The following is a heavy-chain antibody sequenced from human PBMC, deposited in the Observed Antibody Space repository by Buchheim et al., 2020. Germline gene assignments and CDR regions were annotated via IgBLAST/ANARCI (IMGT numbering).Heavy chain of an antibody. D-gene: IGHD4-17*01. J-gene: IGHJ5*02. CDR3: ARDFEGDYGDFRWFDP. CDR2: ISHSGSNI. Sequence: VQLVESGGGLVKPGGSLRLSCAASGFNSSDYYMSWIRQAPGKGLEWVSYISHSGSNINYADSVKGRFTISRDNDKNSLYLQMHSLRVEDTALYYCARDFEGDYGDFRWFDPWGQGTL. CDR1: GFNSSDYY. V-gene: IGHV3-11*01.